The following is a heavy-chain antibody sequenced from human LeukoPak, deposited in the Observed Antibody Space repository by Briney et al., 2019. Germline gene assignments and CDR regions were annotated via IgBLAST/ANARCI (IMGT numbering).Heavy chain of an antibody. Sequence: GASVKVSCKASGYTFTGFYMHWVRQAPGQGLEWMGWINPNSGGTNYAQKFQGRVTMTRDTSISTAYMELSRLRSDDTAVYYCARVLESGSQNDYWGQGTLVTVSS. V-gene: IGHV1-2*02. CDR1: GYTFTGFY. CDR2: INPNSGGT. J-gene: IGHJ4*02. CDR3: ARVLESGSQNDY. D-gene: IGHD3-10*01.